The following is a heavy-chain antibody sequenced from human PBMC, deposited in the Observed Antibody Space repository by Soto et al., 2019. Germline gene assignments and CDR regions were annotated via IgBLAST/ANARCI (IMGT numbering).Heavy chain of an antibody. V-gene: IGHV1-3*01. Sequence: QVPLVQSGAEVKKPGASVKVSCKASGYTFTSYAMHWVRQAPGQRLEWMGWINAGNGNTKYSQKFQGRVTISRDTSASTAYMELSSLRSEDTAVYYCARDRPTMIVVVIGYGMDVWGQGTTVTVSS. J-gene: IGHJ6*02. CDR2: INAGNGNT. CDR1: GYTFTSYA. CDR3: ARDRPTMIVVVIGYGMDV. D-gene: IGHD3-22*01.